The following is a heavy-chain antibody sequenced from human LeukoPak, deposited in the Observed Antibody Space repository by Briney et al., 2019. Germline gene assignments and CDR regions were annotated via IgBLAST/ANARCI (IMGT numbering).Heavy chain of an antibody. CDR2: ISSSSYI. D-gene: IGHD1-7*01. CDR1: GFTFSSYS. CDR3: ARDKQNWNYRGVDY. V-gene: IGHV3-21*01. Sequence: GGSQRLSCAASGFTFSSYSMNWVRQAPGKGLEWVSSISSSSYIYYADSVKGRFTISRDNAKNSLYLQMNSLRAEDTAVYYCARDKQNWNYRGVDYWGQGTLVTVSS. J-gene: IGHJ4*02.